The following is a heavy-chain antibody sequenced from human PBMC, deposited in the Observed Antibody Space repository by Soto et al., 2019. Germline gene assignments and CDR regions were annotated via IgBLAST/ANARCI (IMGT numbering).Heavy chain of an antibody. Sequence: QITLTESGPTLVKPTQTLTLTCTFSGFSFSTSAVGVGWIRQPPGKALEWLALIYWDDDKRYSPFLKSRLTITKDTSTNQVVLTMTNMDPVDTGTYYCAHLYWAAYGTRYYFDNWGQATLVTVSS. CDR3: AHLYWAAYGTRYYFDN. D-gene: IGHD2-8*01. V-gene: IGHV2-5*02. J-gene: IGHJ4*02. CDR2: IYWDDDK. CDR1: GFSFSTSAVG.